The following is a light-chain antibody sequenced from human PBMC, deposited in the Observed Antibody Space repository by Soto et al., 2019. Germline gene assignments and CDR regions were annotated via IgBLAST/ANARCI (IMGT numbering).Light chain of an antibody. J-gene: IGKJ5*01. V-gene: IGKV3-11*01. CDR3: QQRGET. CDR2: DAS. Sequence: LTQSPATLSLSPGERATPSCTASQGISTYIAWYQQKPGHPPRLLMFDASRRATGIPPRFSGGGFGTQFPLTINNLEPDDFAVYYCQQRGETFGPGTRLEIK. CDR1: QGISTY.